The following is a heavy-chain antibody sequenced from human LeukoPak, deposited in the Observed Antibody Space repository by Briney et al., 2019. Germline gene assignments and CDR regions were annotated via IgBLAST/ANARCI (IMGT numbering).Heavy chain of an antibody. J-gene: IGHJ5*02. D-gene: IGHD6-19*01. V-gene: IGHV4-30-2*01. CDR1: GGSLSSGGYS. CDR3: ARASQWLGSRWFDP. Sequence: SETLSLTCAVSGGSLSSGGYSWSWIRQPPGKGLEWIGYIYHSGSTYYNPSLKSRVTISVDRSKNQFSLKLSSVTAADTAVYYCARASQWLGSRWFDPWGQGTLVTVSS. CDR2: IYHSGST.